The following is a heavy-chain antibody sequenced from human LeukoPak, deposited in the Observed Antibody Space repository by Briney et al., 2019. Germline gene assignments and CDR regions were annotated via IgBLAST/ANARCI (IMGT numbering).Heavy chain of an antibody. D-gene: IGHD1-14*01. V-gene: IGHV3-9*01. Sequence: GGSLRLSCAASGFTFDNYAMHWVRQAPGKGLEWVAGINWNSAKTGYADSVRGRFTISRDSAKNSLYLQMNSLRAEDTAVYYCAKEQGIYFDYWGQGTLVTVSS. CDR1: GFTFDNYA. CDR3: AKEQGIYFDY. CDR2: INWNSAKT. J-gene: IGHJ4*02.